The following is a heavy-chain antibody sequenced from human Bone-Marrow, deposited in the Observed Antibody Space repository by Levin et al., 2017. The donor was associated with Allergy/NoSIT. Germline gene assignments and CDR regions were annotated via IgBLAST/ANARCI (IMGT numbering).Heavy chain of an antibody. CDR3: ARIIRDDCTAPNYIDV. CDR2: TYYTGST. J-gene: IGHJ6*03. CDR1: GGSITSGDYY. D-gene: IGHD2-21*01. V-gene: IGHV4-31*03. Sequence: MTSETLSLTCTVSGGSITSGDYYWTWIRQHPGKGLEWIGYTYYTGSTYYNPPLQSRVTISQDTSKNQFSLQLSSPTAADTAGYYCARIIRDDCTAPNYIDVGGTGTTVTVSS.